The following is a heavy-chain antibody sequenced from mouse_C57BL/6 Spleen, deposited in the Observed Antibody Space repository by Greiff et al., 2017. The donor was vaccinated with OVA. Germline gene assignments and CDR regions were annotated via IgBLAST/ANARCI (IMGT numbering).Heavy chain of an antibody. J-gene: IGHJ2*01. Sequence: EVKLVESGPELVKPGASVKISCKASGYTFTDYYMNWVKQSHGKSLEWIGDINPNNGGTSYNQKFKGKATLTVDKSSSTAYMELRSLTSEDAAVYYCAREDDGYYVDYWGQGTTLTVSS. D-gene: IGHD2-3*01. V-gene: IGHV1-26*01. CDR3: AREDDGYYVDY. CDR1: GYTFTDYY. CDR2: INPNNGGT.